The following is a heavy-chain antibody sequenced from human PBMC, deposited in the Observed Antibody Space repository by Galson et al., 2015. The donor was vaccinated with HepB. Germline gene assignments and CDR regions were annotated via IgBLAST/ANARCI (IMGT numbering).Heavy chain of an antibody. CDR2: IDWDDDK. CDR3: ARIRRGWELSSYYYGMDV. J-gene: IGHJ6*02. Sequence: PALVKPTQTLTLTCTFSGFSLSTSGMCVSWIRQPPGKALEWLARIDWDDDKYYSTSLKTRLTISKNTSKNQVVLTMTNMDPVDTATYYRARIRRGWELSSYYYGMDVWGQGTTVHVSS. CDR1: GFSLSTSGMC. D-gene: IGHD1-26*01. V-gene: IGHV2-70*11.